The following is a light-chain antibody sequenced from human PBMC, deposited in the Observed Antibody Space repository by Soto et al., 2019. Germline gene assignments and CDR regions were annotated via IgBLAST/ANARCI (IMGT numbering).Light chain of an antibody. CDR3: LQHNSFPHT. J-gene: IGKJ2*01. CDR1: QGIGSD. V-gene: IGKV1-17*01. Sequence: DIQMTQSPSSLSASVGDRVTITCRASQGIGSDLGWYQQKPVQAPKGLIFAASGLQSGVPSRFSGSKSGTEFTLTISSLQPEDFAIYYCLQHNSFPHTFGQGTKLEIK. CDR2: AAS.